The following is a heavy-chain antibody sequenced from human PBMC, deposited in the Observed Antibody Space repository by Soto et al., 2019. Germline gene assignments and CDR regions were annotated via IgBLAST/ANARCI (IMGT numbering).Heavy chain of an antibody. V-gene: IGHV4-59*01. Sequence: PSETLYLPCTVSGGTIGSYYCRWIRQPPGKGLEWIGYIYYSGSTNYNPSLKSRVTISVDTSKNQFSLKLSSVTAADTAVYYCARGRYSYGTRTFDFWGQGTLVTVYS. CDR2: IYYSGST. CDR1: GGTIGSYY. D-gene: IGHD5-18*01. J-gene: IGHJ4*02. CDR3: ARGRYSYGTRTFDF.